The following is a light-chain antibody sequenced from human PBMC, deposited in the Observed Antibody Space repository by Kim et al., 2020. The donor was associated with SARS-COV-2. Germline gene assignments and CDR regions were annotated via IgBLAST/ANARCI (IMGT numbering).Light chain of an antibody. J-gene: IGKJ2*01. CDR1: KGISNY. V-gene: IGKV1-16*02. CDR2: AAS. CDR3: QQYNSYPYT. Sequence: YASVGDRETITCRAKKGISNYLAWFQQKPGKAPTSLIYAASSLQSGVPSKFSGSGAGTDFTLTISSLQPEDFATYYCQQYNSYPYTFGQGTKLEI.